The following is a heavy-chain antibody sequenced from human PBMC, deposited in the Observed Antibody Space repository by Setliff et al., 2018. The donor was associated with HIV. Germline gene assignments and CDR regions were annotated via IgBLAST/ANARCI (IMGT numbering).Heavy chain of an antibody. D-gene: IGHD3-3*01. CDR1: TDSFSNRGFY. V-gene: IGHV4-39*01. Sequence: AATLSLTCTVSTDSFSNRGFYWGWVRQPPGRGLEWIGSVYYSGSTYYNPTLKSRITISVDTSKNQLTLKLTSMTAADTAVYYCARSQPYTIFGVVVFDSWGQGTLVTVSS. J-gene: IGHJ4*02. CDR3: ARSQPYTIFGVVVFDS. CDR2: VYYSGST.